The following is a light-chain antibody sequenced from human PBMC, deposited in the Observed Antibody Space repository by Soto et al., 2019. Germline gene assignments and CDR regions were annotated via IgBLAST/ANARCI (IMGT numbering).Light chain of an antibody. Sequence: EIVLTQSPATLSVSPGERVILSCRASQSVDISLAWYQQKPGQAPRLLIYGASTRATDMPGTFSGRGSGTEFTLTITSLEPEDFAVYYCQQRSNWPTFGQGTKVDIK. J-gene: IGKJ1*01. V-gene: IGKV3-11*01. CDR2: GAS. CDR1: QSVDIS. CDR3: QQRSNWPT.